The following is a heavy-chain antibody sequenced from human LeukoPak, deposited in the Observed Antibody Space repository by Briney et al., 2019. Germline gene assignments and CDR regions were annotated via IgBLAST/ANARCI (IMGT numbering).Heavy chain of an antibody. V-gene: IGHV3-7*03. J-gene: IGHJ4*02. CDR2: IKQDGSEK. CDR3: AGGTGFIIKD. CDR1: GVTCSRDW. D-gene: IGHD3-9*01. Sequence: PGGSLRLSCAASGVTCSRDWMNWVRRAPGKGLEWVANIKQDGSEKNYVDSVKGRFTISRDNAKNSLYLQMNNLRVEDTAMYYCAGGTGFIIKDWGQGTLVTVSS.